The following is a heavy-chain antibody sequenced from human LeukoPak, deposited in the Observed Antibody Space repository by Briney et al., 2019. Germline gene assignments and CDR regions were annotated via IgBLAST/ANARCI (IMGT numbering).Heavy chain of an antibody. Sequence: GGSLRLSCAASGFTFSRYYMTWVRQAPGKGLEWVANIKQDGSEKFYVDSVKGRFTISRDNAKNSLYLQMNSLRAEDTAVYYCARDQASYDFWSGYKVGAFDIWGQGTMVTVSS. CDR1: GFTFSRYY. CDR3: ARDQASYDFWSGYKVGAFDI. V-gene: IGHV3-7*01. D-gene: IGHD3-3*01. CDR2: IKQDGSEK. J-gene: IGHJ3*02.